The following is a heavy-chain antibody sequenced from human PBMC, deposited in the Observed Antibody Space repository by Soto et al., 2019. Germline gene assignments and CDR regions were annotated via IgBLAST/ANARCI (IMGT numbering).Heavy chain of an antibody. D-gene: IGHD6-19*01. CDR2: ISYDGSKK. Sequence: QVQLVESGGGVVQPGRSLRLSCAASGFTFSSFGMHWVRQVPGKGLEWVALISYDGSKKYYADSVKGRFTISRDKSKNTLYPQMNRLRVEDTAVYYCAKDRGWSSADLDYWGQGTLVTVSS. CDR1: GFTFSSFG. J-gene: IGHJ4*02. V-gene: IGHV3-30*18. CDR3: AKDRGWSSADLDY.